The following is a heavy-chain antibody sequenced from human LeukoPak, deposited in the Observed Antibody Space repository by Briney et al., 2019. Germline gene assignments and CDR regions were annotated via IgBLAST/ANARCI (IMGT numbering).Heavy chain of an antibody. CDR2: IKQDGSEK. Sequence: GGSLRLSCAASGFTFSSYWMSWVRQAPGKGLEWVANIKQDGSEKYYVDSVKGRFTISRDNAKNSLYLQMSSLRAEDTAVYYCARDMRRVAGSSGYYYYYYMDVWGKGTTVTVSS. V-gene: IGHV3-7*01. D-gene: IGHD3-10*01. CDR1: GFTFSSYW. CDR3: ARDMRRVAGSSGYYYYYYMDV. J-gene: IGHJ6*03.